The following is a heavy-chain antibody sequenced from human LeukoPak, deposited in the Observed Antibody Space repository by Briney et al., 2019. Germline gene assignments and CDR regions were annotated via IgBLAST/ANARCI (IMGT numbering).Heavy chain of an antibody. V-gene: IGHV5-51*01. CDR2: IYPRDSDT. Sequence: GESLKISCKASGYTFTHQWSGWVRQQSGSGLEWMGIIYPRDSDTRYSPSFQGHVSISADTSINTAYLKWSRLEASATAIYYCARHSDVIGAIWGQGTLVTVSS. CDR3: ARHSDVIGAI. J-gene: IGHJ4*02. CDR1: GYTFTHQW. D-gene: IGHD3-10*01.